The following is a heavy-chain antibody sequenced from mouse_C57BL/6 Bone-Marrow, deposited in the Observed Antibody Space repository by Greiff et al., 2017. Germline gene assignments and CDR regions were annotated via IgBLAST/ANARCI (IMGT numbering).Heavy chain of an antibody. CDR3: ARGRPSYGPYWYFDV. D-gene: IGHD1-1*01. Sequence: QVQLQQSGAELVKPGASVKMSCKASGYTFTTYPIEWMKQNHGKSLEWIGNFHPYNDDTKYNEKFKGKATLTVEKSSSTVYLELSRLTSDDSAVYYGARGRPSYGPYWYFDVWGTGTTVTVSS. CDR1: GYTFTTYP. V-gene: IGHV1-47*01. CDR2: FHPYNDDT. J-gene: IGHJ1*03.